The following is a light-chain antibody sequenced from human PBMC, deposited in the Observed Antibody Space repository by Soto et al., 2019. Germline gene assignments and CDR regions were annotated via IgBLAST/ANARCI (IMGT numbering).Light chain of an antibody. J-gene: IGKJ5*01. CDR3: QQYNDWPLFT. Sequence: ELVMTQSPANLSVSPGETATLSCRASQSVSSYLAWYQQKPGQAPRLLIYGASTRATGIPARFSGSGSGTEFTLTISGLQSEDFAVYSCQQYNDWPLFTFGQGTRLEIK. V-gene: IGKV3-15*01. CDR1: QSVSSY. CDR2: GAS.